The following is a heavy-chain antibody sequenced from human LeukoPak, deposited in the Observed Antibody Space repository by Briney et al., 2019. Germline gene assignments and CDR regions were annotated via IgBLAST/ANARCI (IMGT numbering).Heavy chain of an antibody. CDR2: LYYSGNT. CDR3: ARAYDSSGYYLDY. CDR1: GGSISSGSYW. V-gene: IGHV4-31*03. D-gene: IGHD3-22*01. J-gene: IGHJ4*02. Sequence: SETLSLTCTVSGGSISSGSYWWSWIRQHPEKGLEWIGYLYYSGNTYYNPSLKSRVSISVDTSKNQLSLTLTSVTAADTAVYYCARAYDSSGYYLDYWGQGTLVTVTS.